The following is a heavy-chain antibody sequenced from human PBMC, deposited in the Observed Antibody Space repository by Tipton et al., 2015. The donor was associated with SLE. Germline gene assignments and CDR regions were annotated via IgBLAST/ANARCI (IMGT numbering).Heavy chain of an antibody. J-gene: IGHJ4*02. D-gene: IGHD2-15*01. Sequence: LRLSCAVYGGSFRGYYWSWIRQPPGKGLEWIGEINHSGSTNYNPSLKSRVIISVDTSKNQFSLKLSSVAAADTAVYYCATPGYCSGGSCYPALGYWGQGTLVTVSS. CDR3: ATPGYCSGGSCYPALGY. CDR1: GGSFRGYY. CDR2: INHSGST. V-gene: IGHV4-34*01.